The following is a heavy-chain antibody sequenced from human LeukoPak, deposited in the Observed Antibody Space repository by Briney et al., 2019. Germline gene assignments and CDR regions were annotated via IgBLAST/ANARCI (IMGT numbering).Heavy chain of an antibody. V-gene: IGHV3-23*01. Sequence: PGGSLRLSCAASGFTFSNYVMSWVRQAPGKGLEWVSEISCSGGSTHYTDSVKGRFTISRYNSKNTLYLQMSSLRAEDTAVYYCAKGRGPSGHYDFDYWGQGTLVTVSS. CDR1: GFTFSNYV. D-gene: IGHD4-17*01. J-gene: IGHJ4*02. CDR2: ISCSGGST. CDR3: AKGRGPSGHYDFDY.